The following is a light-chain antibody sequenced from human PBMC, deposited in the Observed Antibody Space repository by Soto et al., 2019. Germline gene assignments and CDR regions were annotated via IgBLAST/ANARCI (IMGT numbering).Light chain of an antibody. Sequence: EIVLTQSPGTLYLSPGERATLSCRASQSVISSYLAWYQQKPGQAPRLLIYRASSRATGIPDRFSGSGSGTDFTLTISRLEPEDFAVYYCQQYGSSPPEKTFGQGTKVEIK. CDR2: RAS. CDR3: QQYGSSPPEKT. J-gene: IGKJ1*01. CDR1: QSVISSY. V-gene: IGKV3-20*01.